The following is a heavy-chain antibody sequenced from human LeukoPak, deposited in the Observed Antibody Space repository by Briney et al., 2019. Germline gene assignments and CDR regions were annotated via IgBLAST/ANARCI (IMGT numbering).Heavy chain of an antibody. J-gene: IGHJ4*02. D-gene: IGHD3-22*01. CDR2: IYYSGST. Sequence: PSETLSLTCTLSGGSISSSSYYWGWIRQPPGKGLEWIGSIYYSGSTYYNPSPKSRATISVDTSNNQISLKVRYVHGAGPGVDYCARRPMIVVVRGYDYWGQGTLVTVSS. V-gene: IGHV4-39*01. CDR3: ARRPMIVVVRGYDY. CDR1: GGSISSSSYY.